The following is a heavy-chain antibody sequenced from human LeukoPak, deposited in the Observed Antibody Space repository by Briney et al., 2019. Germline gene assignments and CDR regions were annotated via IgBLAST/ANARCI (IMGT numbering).Heavy chain of an antibody. D-gene: IGHD5-18*01. Sequence: GGSLRLSCAASGFTFSSNWMHWVRQAPGKGLVWVSRINEDGSTTNYADSVKGRFTISRDNSKNTLYLQMNSLRAEDTAVYYCARMETAMVSAFDYWGQGTLVTVSS. CDR1: GFTFSSNW. V-gene: IGHV3-74*01. CDR3: ARMETAMVSAFDY. J-gene: IGHJ4*02. CDR2: INEDGSTT.